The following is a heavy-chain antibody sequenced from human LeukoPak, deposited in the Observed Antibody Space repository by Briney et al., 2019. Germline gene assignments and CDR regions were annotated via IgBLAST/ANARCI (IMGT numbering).Heavy chain of an antibody. CDR2: ISGPGGNT. V-gene: IGHV3-23*01. CDR3: AKAHIAAAGTRRGMDV. CDR1: GFTFSSYA. Sequence: PGGSLRLSCAASGFTFSSYAMSWVRQAPGKGLEWVSAISGPGGNTYYAASVKGRFTISRNNSKNTLYLQMNSLSGEDTAVYYCAKAHIAAAGTRRGMDVWGKGTTVTVSS. D-gene: IGHD6-13*01. J-gene: IGHJ6*04.